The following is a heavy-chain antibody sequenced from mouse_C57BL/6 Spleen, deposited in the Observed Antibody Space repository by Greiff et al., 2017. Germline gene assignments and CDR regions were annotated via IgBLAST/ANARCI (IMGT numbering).Heavy chain of an antibody. CDR2: IWSGGST. Sequence: VQLVESGPGLVQPSQSLSITCTVSGFSLTSYGVHWVRHSPGTGLEWLGVIWSGGSTDYNAAVISRLSISKDNSKRQVFFKMNSLQADDTAIYYCARKDSSGYDAMDYWGKGTSVTVSS. J-gene: IGHJ4*01. CDR1: GFSLTSYG. CDR3: ARKDSSGYDAMDY. D-gene: IGHD3-2*02. V-gene: IGHV2-2*01.